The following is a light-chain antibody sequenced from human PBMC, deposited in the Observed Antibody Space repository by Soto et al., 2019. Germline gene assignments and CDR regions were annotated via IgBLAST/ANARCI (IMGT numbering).Light chain of an antibody. CDR2: GAS. J-gene: IGKJ1*01. CDR3: QQYNNWPSWT. V-gene: IGKV3-15*01. CDR1: QSVSTY. Sequence: EVVMTQSPATLSVSPGERAILSCRASQSVSTYVAWYQVKPDQAPRLLIYGASTRATGCPARFSGSGSGTEFTLTISSLQSEDFAVYYCQQYNNWPSWTFGQGTKVDIK.